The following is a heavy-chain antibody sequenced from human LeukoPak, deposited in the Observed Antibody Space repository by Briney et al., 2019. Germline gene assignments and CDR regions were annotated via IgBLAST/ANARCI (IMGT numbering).Heavy chain of an antibody. J-gene: IGHJ6*02. CDR2: ISSSSSYI. CDR1: GFAFSSYS. V-gene: IGHV3-21*01. D-gene: IGHD6-19*01. Sequence: KPGGSLRLSCAASGFAFSSYSMNWVRQAPGKGLEWVSSISSSSSYIYYADSVKGRFTISRDNAKNSLYLQMNSLRAEDTAVYYCARDPGWGMDVWGQGTTVTVSS. CDR3: ARDPGWGMDV.